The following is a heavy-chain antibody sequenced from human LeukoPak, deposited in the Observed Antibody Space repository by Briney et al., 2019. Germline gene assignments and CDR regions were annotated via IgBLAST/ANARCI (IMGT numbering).Heavy chain of an antibody. Sequence: GGSLRLSCVGSGFNFDEYAMHWVRQPPGKGLEWVSGISSNSDDIVYADSVKGRFTISRDSAKKSLYLQMNSLRAEDTALYYCAKDRYCTSSSCPIDYWGRGTLVTVSS. CDR3: AKDRYCTSSSCPIDY. CDR1: GFNFDEYA. D-gene: IGHD2-15*01. V-gene: IGHV3-9*01. CDR2: ISSNSDDI. J-gene: IGHJ4*02.